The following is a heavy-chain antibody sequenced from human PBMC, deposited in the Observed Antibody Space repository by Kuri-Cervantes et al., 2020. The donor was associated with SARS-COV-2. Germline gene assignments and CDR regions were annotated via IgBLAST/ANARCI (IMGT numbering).Heavy chain of an antibody. J-gene: IGHJ4*02. Sequence: ASVKVSCKASGYTFTSYYMHWVRQAPGQGLEWMGWMNPNSGNTGYAQKFQGRVTITRNTSISTAYMELSSLRSEDTAVYYCAKGEVPYDADYWGQGTLVTVSS. CDR1: GYTFTSYY. CDR2: MNPNSGNT. V-gene: IGHV1-8*03. D-gene: IGHD3-22*01. CDR3: AKGEVPYDADY.